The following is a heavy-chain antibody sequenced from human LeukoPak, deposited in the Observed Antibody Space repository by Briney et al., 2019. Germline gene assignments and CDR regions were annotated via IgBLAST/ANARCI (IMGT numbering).Heavy chain of an antibody. CDR2: MNPNRGNT. Sequence: SSVKGSCKASGYTFTGYYMHWVRHAPGQGVEWRGWMNPNRGNTGYAQKLQGRVTMTRNTSISTAYMELSSLRSEDTAVYYCARVPITMVRGVPYYYMDVWGKGTTVTISS. J-gene: IGHJ6*03. CDR3: ARVPITMVRGVPYYYMDV. V-gene: IGHV1-8*02. D-gene: IGHD3-10*01. CDR1: GYTFTGYY.